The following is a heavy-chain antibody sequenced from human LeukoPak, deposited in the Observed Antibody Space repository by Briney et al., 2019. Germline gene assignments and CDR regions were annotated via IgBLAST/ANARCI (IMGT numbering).Heavy chain of an antibody. D-gene: IGHD2-15*01. CDR3: ARARGYCSGGFCYAYYFDY. V-gene: IGHV3-21*04. CDR1: GFTFSSYS. Sequence: PGGSLRLSCAASGFTFSSYSMNWVRQAPGKGLEWVSSISSSSSYIYYADSVKGRFTISRDNAKNSLFLQMNSLRAEDTAVYYCARARGYCSGGFCYAYYFDYWGQGTLVTVSS. J-gene: IGHJ4*02. CDR2: ISSSSSYI.